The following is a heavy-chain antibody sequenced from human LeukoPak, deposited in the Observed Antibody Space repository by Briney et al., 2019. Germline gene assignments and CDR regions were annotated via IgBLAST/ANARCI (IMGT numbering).Heavy chain of an antibody. J-gene: IGHJ4*02. D-gene: IGHD1-1*01. CDR1: GFTFSSYA. V-gene: IGHV3-30-3*01. Sequence: GGSLRLSCAASGFTFSSYAMHWVRQAPGKGLEWVAVISYDGSNKYYADSVKGRFTISRDNSKNTLYLQMNSLRAEDTAVHYCAREKAVQLKFSLDYWGQGTLVTVSS. CDR3: AREKAVQLKFSLDY. CDR2: ISYDGSNK.